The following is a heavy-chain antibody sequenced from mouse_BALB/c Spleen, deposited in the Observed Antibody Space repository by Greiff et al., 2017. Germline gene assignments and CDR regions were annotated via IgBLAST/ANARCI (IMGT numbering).Heavy chain of an antibody. J-gene: IGHJ2*01. CDR3: ARRVGRRDYFDY. Sequence: QVQLKQSGAELARPGASVKLSCKASGYTFTSYWMQWVKQRPGQGLEWIGAIYPGDGDTRYTQKFKGKATLTADKSSSTAYMQLSSLASEDSAVYYCARRVGRRDYFDYWGQGTTLTVSS. D-gene: IGHD4-1*01. CDR2: IYPGDGDT. CDR1: GYTFTSYW. V-gene: IGHV1-87*01.